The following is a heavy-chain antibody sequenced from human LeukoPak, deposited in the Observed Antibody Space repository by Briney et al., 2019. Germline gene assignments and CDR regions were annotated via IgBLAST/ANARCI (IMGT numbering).Heavy chain of an antibody. CDR2: MNPNSGNT. CDR3: ARVRDGYKSPAGGY. CDR1: GYTFTSYD. V-gene: IGHV1-8*01. Sequence: ASVKVSCKASGYTFTSYDINWVRPATGQGLEWMGWMNPNSGNTGCAQKFQGRVTMTRNTSISTAYMELSSLRSEDTAVYYCARVRDGYKSPAGGYWGQGTLVTVSS. J-gene: IGHJ4*02. D-gene: IGHD5-24*01.